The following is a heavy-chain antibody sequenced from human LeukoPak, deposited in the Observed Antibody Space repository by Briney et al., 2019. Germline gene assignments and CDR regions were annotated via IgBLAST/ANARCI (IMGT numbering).Heavy chain of an antibody. CDR1: GYTLTELS. CDR2: FDPEDGET. J-gene: IGHJ4*02. V-gene: IGHV1-24*01. D-gene: IGHD3-10*01. CDR3: ATVHYGSGSYQDY. Sequence: ASVKVSCKVSGYTLTELSMHWVRQAPGKGLDWMGGFDPEDGETIYAQKFQGRVTMTEDTSTDTAYMELSSLRSEDTAVYYCATVHYGSGSYQDYWGQGTLVTVSS.